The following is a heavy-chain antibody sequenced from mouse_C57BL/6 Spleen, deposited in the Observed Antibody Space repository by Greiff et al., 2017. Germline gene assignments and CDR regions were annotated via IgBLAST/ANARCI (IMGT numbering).Heavy chain of an antibody. Sequence: EVMLVEPGGGLVLPGGSLSLSCAASGFTFTDYYMSWVRQPPGKALEWLGFIRNKANGYTTEYSASVKGRFTISRDNSQSILYLQMNALRAEDSATYYCAGGSSQYYYAMDYWGQGTSVTVSS. V-gene: IGHV7-3*01. J-gene: IGHJ4*01. CDR3: AGGSSQYYYAMDY. CDR1: GFTFTDYY. CDR2: IRNKANGYTT. D-gene: IGHD1-1*01.